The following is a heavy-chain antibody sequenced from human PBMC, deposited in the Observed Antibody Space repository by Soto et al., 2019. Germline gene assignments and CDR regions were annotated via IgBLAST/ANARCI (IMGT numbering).Heavy chain of an antibody. CDR3: TRAERFPRSWFDP. J-gene: IGHJ5*02. V-gene: IGHV6-1*01. CDR1: GDSVSGNSAA. D-gene: IGHD3-10*01. Sequence: PSQTLSLTCAISGDSVSGNSAAWNWIRQSPSRGLEWLGRTYYRSRWYNDYAVSVKSRITISLDTSNNQFSLKMTSVTAADTAMYFCTRAERFPRSWFDPWGQGTQVTVSS. CDR2: TYYRSRWYN.